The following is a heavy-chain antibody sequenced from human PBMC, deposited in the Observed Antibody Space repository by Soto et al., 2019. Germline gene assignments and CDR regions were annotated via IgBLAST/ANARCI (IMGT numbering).Heavy chain of an antibody. CDR2: IKQDGTEK. V-gene: IGHV3-7*01. Sequence: GSLRRACAASGFTFSSAWMNGVRQAPGKGLEWVANIKQDGTEKNYVDSVKGRFTISRDNARNSLYLQMDSLRAEDTAVYFCATGDTPTITGRDSFDSWGQGTMVTV. CDR3: ATGDTPTITGRDSFDS. CDR1: GFTFSSAW. D-gene: IGHD5-12*01. J-gene: IGHJ3*02.